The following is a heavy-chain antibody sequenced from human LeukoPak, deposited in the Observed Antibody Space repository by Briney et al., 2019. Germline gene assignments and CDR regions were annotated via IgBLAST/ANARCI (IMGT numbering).Heavy chain of an antibody. V-gene: IGHV3-23*01. D-gene: IGHD5-18*01. Sequence: PGGSLRLSCAASGFTFSTYAMSWVRQAPGKGLEWVSGIIGSGGSTYYADSVKGRFTISRDNSKSTLYLQMNSLRIEDTAVYYCAGGYSYGREDYWGQGTLVTVSS. CDR3: AGGYSYGREDY. CDR1: GFTFSTYA. J-gene: IGHJ4*02. CDR2: IIGSGGST.